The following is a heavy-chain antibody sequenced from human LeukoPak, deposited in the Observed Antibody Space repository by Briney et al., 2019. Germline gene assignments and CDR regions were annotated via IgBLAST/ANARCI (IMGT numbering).Heavy chain of an antibody. CDR3: AKDLAVTGWVNDY. CDR2: ITGSGGTT. CDR1: GFTFSNYA. J-gene: IGHJ4*02. Sequence: GGSLRLSCAASGFTFSNYAMSWVRQAQGKGLEWVSAITGSGGTTYYADSVKGRFTVSRDNSKNTLYLQMNSLRAEDTAVYYCAKDLAVTGWVNDYWGQGTLVTVSS. V-gene: IGHV3-23*01. D-gene: IGHD6-19*01.